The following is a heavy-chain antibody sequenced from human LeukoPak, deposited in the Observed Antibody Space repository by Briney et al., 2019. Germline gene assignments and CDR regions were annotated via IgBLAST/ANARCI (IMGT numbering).Heavy chain of an antibody. CDR2: ISAYNANT. Sequence: GASVKVSCKASGYTFTNYGIIWVRQAPGQGLEWMGWISAYNANTNYPQKVQGRVTLTTDTSTSTAYMELRSLTSDDTAVYYCARSHSGSLRAPFDSWGQGTLVTVSS. V-gene: IGHV1-18*01. D-gene: IGHD3-22*01. J-gene: IGHJ4*02. CDR3: ARSHSGSLRAPFDS. CDR1: GYTFTNYG.